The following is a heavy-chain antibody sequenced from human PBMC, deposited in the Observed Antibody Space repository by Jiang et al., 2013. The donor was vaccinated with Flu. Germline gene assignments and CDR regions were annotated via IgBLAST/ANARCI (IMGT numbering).Heavy chain of an antibody. CDR2: INHSGST. V-gene: IGHV4-34*01. D-gene: IGHD3-16*02. CDR1: GGSFSGYY. CDR3: ARKTAYSYDYVWGSYRFDY. Sequence: LLKPSETLSLTCAVYGGSFSGYYWSWIRQPQGRAEWIGEINHSGSTNYNPSLKSRVTISVDTSKNQFSLKLSSVTAADTAVYYCARKTAYSYDYVWGSYRFDYWGQGTLVTVSS. J-gene: IGHJ4*02.